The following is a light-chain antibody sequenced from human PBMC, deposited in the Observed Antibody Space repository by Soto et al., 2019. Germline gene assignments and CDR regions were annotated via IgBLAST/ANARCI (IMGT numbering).Light chain of an antibody. CDR2: DVN. CDR1: SSDVGGYNY. CDR3: SSYAGSNNPVV. J-gene: IGLJ1*01. V-gene: IGLV2-8*01. Sequence: QSVLTQPPSASGSPGQSVTISCTGTSSDVGGYNYVSWYQQHPGKAPKVLIYDVNKRPSGVPDRFSGSKSGNTASLTVSGLQAEDEADYYCSSYAGSNNPVVFGTGTKLTVL.